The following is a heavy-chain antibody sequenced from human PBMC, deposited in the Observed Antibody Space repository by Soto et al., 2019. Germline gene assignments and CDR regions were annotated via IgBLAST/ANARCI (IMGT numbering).Heavy chain of an antibody. V-gene: IGHV4-59*01. Sequence: SETLSLTCTVSGGSISSYYWSWIRQPPGKGLEWIGYIYYSGSTNYNPSLKSRVTISVDTSKNQFSLKLSSVTAADTAVYYCARRYGYAFDIWGQVTMVTVSS. CDR2: IYYSGST. J-gene: IGHJ3*02. CDR3: ARRYGYAFDI. CDR1: GGSISSYY. D-gene: IGHD4-17*01.